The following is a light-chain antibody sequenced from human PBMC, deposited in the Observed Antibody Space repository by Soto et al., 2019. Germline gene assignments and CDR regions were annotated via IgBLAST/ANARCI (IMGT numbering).Light chain of an antibody. Sequence: EIVLTQSPATLSLSPGERATLSCRASQSVSTYLAWYQQKPGQAPRLLIYDASTRATGIPARFSSSGSGTDVTLTISRLEPEDFAVYYCQQRGNWPRTFGQGTKVEIK. J-gene: IGKJ1*01. V-gene: IGKV3-11*01. CDR3: QQRGNWPRT. CDR2: DAS. CDR1: QSVSTY.